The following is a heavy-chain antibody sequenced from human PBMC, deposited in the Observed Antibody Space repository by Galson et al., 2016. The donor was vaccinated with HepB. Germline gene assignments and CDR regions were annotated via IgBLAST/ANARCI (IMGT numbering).Heavy chain of an antibody. CDR2: INDNGGWT. D-gene: IGHD4-17*01. CDR3: ARTDFNDYDRVDI. J-gene: IGHJ4*02. V-gene: IGHV3-74*01. CDR1: GYTFSNYW. Sequence: LRLSCAASGYTFSNYWMSWVRQRPGKELVWVSRINDNGGWTFYADSVKGRFTISRDNAKNTLYLQMNSLRAEDTGAYYCARTDFNDYDRVDIWGQGTLVTVSA.